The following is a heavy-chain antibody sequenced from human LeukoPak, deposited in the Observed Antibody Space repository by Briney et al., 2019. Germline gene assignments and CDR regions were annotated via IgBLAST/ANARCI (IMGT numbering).Heavy chain of an antibody. CDR2: IKQHGSEK. J-gene: IGHJ4*02. CDR1: GFTFSSYW. D-gene: IGHD2-21*01. V-gene: IGHV3-7*01. CDR3: ARLWPFDY. Sequence: PGGFLRRYCAGSGFTFSSYWMSWVRPAQGKGLEWVANIKQHGSEKYYVDSVTGRFTISRDDAKNSLYLQMNSLRAEDTAVYYCARLWPFDYWGQGTLVTVSS.